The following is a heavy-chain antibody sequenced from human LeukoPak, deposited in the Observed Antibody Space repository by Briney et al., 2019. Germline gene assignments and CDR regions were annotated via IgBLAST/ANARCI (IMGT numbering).Heavy chain of an antibody. CDR1: GFTFRSYG. CDR2: IRYDGSNK. Sequence: GVSLRLYCAASGFTFRSYGMHWVRQAQGKGLEWVAFIRYDGSNKYYADSVKGRFTISRDNSKNTLYLQMNSLRAEDTAVYYCAKDCSSTSCFWGYWGQGTLVTVSS. CDR3: AKDCSSTSCFWGY. V-gene: IGHV3-30*02. J-gene: IGHJ4*02. D-gene: IGHD2-2*01.